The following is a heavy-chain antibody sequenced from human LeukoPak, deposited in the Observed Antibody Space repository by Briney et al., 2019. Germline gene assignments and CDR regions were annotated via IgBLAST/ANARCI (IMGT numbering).Heavy chain of an antibody. CDR2: IYSGGGT. Sequence: PGGSLRLSRAASGFSVSSNYMSWVRQAPGEGLEWVSVIYSGGGTYYADSVKGRFTISRDNSKNTLYLQMSNLGAEDTAVYYCARDLGHGLRSNAFNIWGQGTMVTVSS. J-gene: IGHJ3*02. CDR3: ARDLGHGLRSNAFNI. CDR1: GFSVSSNY. V-gene: IGHV3-53*01.